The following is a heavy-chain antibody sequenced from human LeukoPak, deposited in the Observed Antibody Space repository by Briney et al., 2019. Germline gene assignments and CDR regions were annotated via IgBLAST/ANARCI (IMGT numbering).Heavy chain of an antibody. D-gene: IGHD2-15*01. J-gene: IGHJ4*02. V-gene: IGHV3-72*01. CDR1: GFTFSDHY. Sequence: GGSLRLSCAASGFTFSDHYMDWVRQAPGKGLEWVGRVSKRANSYSTEYAASVKGRFTISRDDSENSLYLQMNSLKTEDTAAYYCARATLRYCSGGSCSSFEYWGQGALVTVAS. CDR3: ARATLRYCSGGSCSSFEY. CDR2: VSKRANSYST.